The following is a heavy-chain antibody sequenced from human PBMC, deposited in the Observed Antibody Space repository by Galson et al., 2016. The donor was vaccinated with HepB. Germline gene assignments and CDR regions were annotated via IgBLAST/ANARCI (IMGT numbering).Heavy chain of an antibody. CDR3: VTGPFDY. V-gene: IGHV3-15*01. CDR2: IKSNSDGGAR. CDR1: GFTFTNAW. J-gene: IGHJ4*02. Sequence: SLRLSCAGSGFTFTNAWMNWVRQAPGKGLEWVARIKSNSDGGARDYAAPVRARFVISRDDSNNTLYLEMHGLTAEDTAVYYCVTGPFDYWGQGSLVVVS.